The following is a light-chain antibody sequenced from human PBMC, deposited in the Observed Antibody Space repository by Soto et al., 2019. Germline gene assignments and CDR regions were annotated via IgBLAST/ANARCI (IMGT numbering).Light chain of an antibody. CDR2: RNN. J-gene: IGLJ1*01. CDR1: SSNIGSNY. V-gene: IGLV1-47*01. Sequence: LVLTEPAKGSDTPGQRVTISYSGSSSNIGSNYVYWYQQLPGTAPKLLIYRNNQRPSGVPDRFSGSKSGTSASLAISGLRSEDEADYYCAAWDDSLSYVFGTGTKVTVL. CDR3: AAWDDSLSYV.